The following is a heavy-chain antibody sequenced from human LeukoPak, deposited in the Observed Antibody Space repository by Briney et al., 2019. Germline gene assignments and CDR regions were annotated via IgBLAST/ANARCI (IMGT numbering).Heavy chain of an antibody. CDR1: GFTFSSYS. Sequence: GGSLRLSCAASGFTFSSYSMNWVRQAPGKGLEWVSYISSSSSTIYYADSVKGRFTISRDNAKNSLYLQMNSLRAEDTAVYYCARDRQTYYYDSSGYPPDAFDIWGQGTMVTVSS. V-gene: IGHV3-48*01. CDR2: ISSSSSTI. J-gene: IGHJ3*02. CDR3: ARDRQTYYYDSSGYPPDAFDI. D-gene: IGHD3-22*01.